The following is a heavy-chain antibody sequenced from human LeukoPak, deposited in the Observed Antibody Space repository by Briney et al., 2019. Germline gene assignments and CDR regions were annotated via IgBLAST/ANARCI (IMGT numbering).Heavy chain of an antibody. Sequence: PSETLSLTCTVSGGSISSYYWSWIRQPPGKGLEWIGYIYYSGSTNYNPSLKSRVTISVDTSKNQFSLKLSSVTAADTAVYYCARCPQAAGLYYYYGMDVWGQGTTVTVSS. CDR2: IYYSGST. D-gene: IGHD6-13*01. J-gene: IGHJ6*02. CDR1: GGSISSYY. V-gene: IGHV4-59*01. CDR3: ARCPQAAGLYYYYGMDV.